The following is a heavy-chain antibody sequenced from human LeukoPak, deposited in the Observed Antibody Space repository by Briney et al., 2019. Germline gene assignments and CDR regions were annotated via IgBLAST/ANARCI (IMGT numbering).Heavy chain of an antibody. CDR2: INYSGST. CDR3: ARGLVDSSGYYYIRWFDP. Sequence: PSETLSLTCAIYSESFSGYFWSWIRQPPGKGLEWIGEINYSGSTNYNPSLKSRVTISVDTSKNQFSLKLSSVTAADTAVYYCARGLVDSSGYYYIRWFDPWGQGTLVTVSS. CDR1: SESFSGYF. D-gene: IGHD3-22*01. V-gene: IGHV4-34*01. J-gene: IGHJ5*02.